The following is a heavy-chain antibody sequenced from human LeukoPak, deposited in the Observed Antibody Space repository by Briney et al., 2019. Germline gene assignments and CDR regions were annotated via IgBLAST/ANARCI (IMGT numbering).Heavy chain of an antibody. J-gene: IGHJ4*02. V-gene: IGHV4-34*01. Sequence: SETLSLTCAVYGGSFSGYYWSWIRQPPGKGLERIGEINHSGSTNYNPSLKSRVTISVDTSKNQFSLKLSSVTAADTAVYYCARGRYSSSWYRHWGQGTLVTVSS. CDR3: ARGRYSSSWYRH. D-gene: IGHD6-13*01. CDR1: GGSFSGYY. CDR2: INHSGST.